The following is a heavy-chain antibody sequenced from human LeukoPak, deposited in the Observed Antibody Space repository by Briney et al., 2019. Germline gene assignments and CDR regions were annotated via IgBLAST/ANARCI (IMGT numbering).Heavy chain of an antibody. CDR1: GFTFSSYA. CDR2: ISGSVGST. D-gene: IGHD2-2*01. Sequence: GGSLRLSCAASGFTFSSYAMTWVRQAPDKGLEWVSAISGSVGSTYYADSMKGRFTISRDDSQNTLYLQMNSLSAEDTAVYYCAKVETSGGANCYALDYWGQGTLVTVSS. J-gene: IGHJ4*02. V-gene: IGHV3-23*01. CDR3: AKVETSGGANCYALDY.